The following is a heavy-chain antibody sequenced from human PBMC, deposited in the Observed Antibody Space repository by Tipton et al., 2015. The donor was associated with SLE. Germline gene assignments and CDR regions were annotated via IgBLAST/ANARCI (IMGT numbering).Heavy chain of an antibody. Sequence: TLSLTCTVSGGSITSDFFYWNWIRQPAGKGLEWIGRIYRNGNTNYNPSLNSRVTVSMDTSKNQFSLRVTFVTAADTAVYYCARHILASWNAFDIWGQGTMVSVSS. J-gene: IGHJ3*02. V-gene: IGHV4-61*02. CDR2: IYRNGNT. CDR1: GGSITSDFFY. CDR3: ARHILASWNAFDI.